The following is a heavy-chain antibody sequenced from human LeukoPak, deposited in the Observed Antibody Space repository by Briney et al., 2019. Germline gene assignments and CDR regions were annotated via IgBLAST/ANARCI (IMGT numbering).Heavy chain of an antibody. CDR3: AACPYTSGACDY. CDR1: GFPFSSYE. J-gene: IGHJ4*02. CDR2: SKNKADSYAT. V-gene: IGHV3-72*01. D-gene: IGHD6-25*01. Sequence: PGGSLRLSCAASGFPFSSYEMHWLRQAPGKGLEWVGRSKNKADSYATYSAASVKGRFTISRDDSKNSLSLQMNSLKTEDTAIYFCAACPYTSGACDYWGQGTLVTVSS.